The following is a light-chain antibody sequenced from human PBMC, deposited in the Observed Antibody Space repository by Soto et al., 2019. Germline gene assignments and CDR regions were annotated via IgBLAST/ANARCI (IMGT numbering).Light chain of an antibody. J-gene: IGKJ5*01. V-gene: IGKV1-9*01. CDR3: QQLNSYPR. Sequence: DIQMTQSPSSLSASVGDRVTITCRASQGISSYLAWYQQKPGKAPKLLIYAASTLQSGVPSRFSGSGSGTEFTLTISSLQPEDFATYYCQQLNSYPRFGQGTRLEIK. CDR2: AAS. CDR1: QGISSY.